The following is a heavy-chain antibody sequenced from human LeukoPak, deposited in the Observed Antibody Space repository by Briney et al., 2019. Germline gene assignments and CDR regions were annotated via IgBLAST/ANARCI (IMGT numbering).Heavy chain of an antibody. CDR2: ISYNSGNI. CDR1: GFTFSGYA. CDR3: AKDAYGGATFFYYMDV. D-gene: IGHD2/OR15-2a*01. J-gene: IGHJ6*03. Sequence: GRSLRLSCAGSGFTFSGYAMHWVRQTPGKGLEWVSGISYNSGNIAYADFVGGRFTISRDNSKNSLSLQMNSLSDEDTAVYYCAKDAYGGATFFYYMDVWGNGTTVTVSS. V-gene: IGHV3-9*01.